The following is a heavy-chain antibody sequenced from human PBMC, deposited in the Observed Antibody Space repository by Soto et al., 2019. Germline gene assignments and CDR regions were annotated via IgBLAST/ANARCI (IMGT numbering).Heavy chain of an antibody. V-gene: IGHV4-31*03. CDR2: IYYSGST. CDR1: GGSITRGGHY. Sequence: LALTCTVSGGSITRGGHYWSWIRQHPGKGLEWIGYIYYSGSTYYNPSLKSRVTISVDTSKNQFSLKVRSVNVADTAVYYCARDQGGITISGVPYGMEVWGQGTTVTV. D-gene: IGHD3-3*01. CDR3: ARDQGGITISGVPYGMEV. J-gene: IGHJ6*01.